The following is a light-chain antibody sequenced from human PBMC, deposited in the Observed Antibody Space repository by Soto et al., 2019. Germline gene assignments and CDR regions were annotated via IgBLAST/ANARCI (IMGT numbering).Light chain of an antibody. J-gene: IGKJ1*01. CDR1: QSVSSSY. Sequence: EIVLTQSPGTLSLSPGERATLSCRASQSVSSSYLAWYQQNPGQAPRLLIYGASSRATGIPDRFSGSGSGTDFTLTISRLEAEDFAVYYCQQYGRSSWTFGQGTKVEIK. CDR2: GAS. CDR3: QQYGRSSWT. V-gene: IGKV3-20*01.